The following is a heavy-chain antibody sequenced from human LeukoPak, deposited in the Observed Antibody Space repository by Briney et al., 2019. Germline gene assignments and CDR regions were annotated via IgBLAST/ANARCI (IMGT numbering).Heavy chain of an antibody. Sequence: GGSLRLSCAASGFTFSSYAMHWVRQAPGKGLEWVAVISYDGSNKYYADSVKGRFTISRDNSKNTLYLQMNSLRAEDTAVYYCARGPWRIAAAGPLDYWGQGTLVTVSS. CDR2: ISYDGSNK. CDR1: GFTFSSYA. CDR3: ARGPWRIAAAGPLDY. J-gene: IGHJ4*02. V-gene: IGHV3-30-3*01. D-gene: IGHD6-13*01.